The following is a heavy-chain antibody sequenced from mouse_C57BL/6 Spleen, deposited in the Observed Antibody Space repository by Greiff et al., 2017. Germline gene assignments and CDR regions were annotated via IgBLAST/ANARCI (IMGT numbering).Heavy chain of an antibody. CDR2: IDPSDSYT. Sequence: QVQLQQPGAELVRPGTSVKLSCKASGYTFTSYWMHWVKQRPGQGLEWIGVIDPSDSYTNYNQKFKGKATLTVDTSSSTAYMQLSSLTSEDSAVYYCARGGRNFDYWGQGTTLTVSS. CDR1: GYTFTSYW. V-gene: IGHV1-59*01. D-gene: IGHD3-3*01. CDR3: ARGGRNFDY. J-gene: IGHJ2*01.